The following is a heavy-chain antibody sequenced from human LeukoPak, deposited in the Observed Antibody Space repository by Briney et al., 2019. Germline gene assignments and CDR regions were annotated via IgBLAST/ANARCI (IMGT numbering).Heavy chain of an antibody. D-gene: IGHD3-22*01. Sequence: SETLSLTCTVSGGSISSTNYLWGWIRQPPGKGLEWIGSISYTGTTYYNPSLKSRVTISVDTSKNQFSLKLSSATAADTAVYYCARGYYYDTSGPEFDYWGQGTLVTVSS. J-gene: IGHJ4*02. CDR1: GGSISSTNYL. CDR2: ISYTGTT. V-gene: IGHV4-39*07. CDR3: ARGYYYDTSGPEFDY.